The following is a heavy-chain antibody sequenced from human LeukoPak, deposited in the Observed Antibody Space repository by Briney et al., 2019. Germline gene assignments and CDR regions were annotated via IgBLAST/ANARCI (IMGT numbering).Heavy chain of an antibody. J-gene: IGHJ4*02. Sequence: SETLSLTCTVSGGSIRSSSYYWGWIRQPPGKGLEWIGSIHYSGSTYYNASLKSRGTISVDTSKNQFSLKLNSVTAADTAVYFCARQVVAVAGTGYFDYWGQGTLVTVSS. CDR3: ARQVVAVAGTGYFDY. D-gene: IGHD6-19*01. CDR1: GGSIRSSSYY. V-gene: IGHV4-39*01. CDR2: IHYSGST.